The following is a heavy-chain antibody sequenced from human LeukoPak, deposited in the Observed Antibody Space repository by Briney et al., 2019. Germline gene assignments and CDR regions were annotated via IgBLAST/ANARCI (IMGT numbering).Heavy chain of an antibody. CDR2: IHPGDSDT. D-gene: IGHD2-2*01. CDR1: GSSFSNYW. J-gene: IGHJ4*02. V-gene: IGHV5-51*01. Sequence: GGSLKISYKGSGSSFSNYWIGWVRPMPGKGLETMGIIHPGDSDTRYSPSFQGQVTISADKSINTAYLQWSSLKASDTAMYYCARHRVLPSGRWYDYWGQGTLVTVSS. CDR3: ARHRVLPSGRWYDY.